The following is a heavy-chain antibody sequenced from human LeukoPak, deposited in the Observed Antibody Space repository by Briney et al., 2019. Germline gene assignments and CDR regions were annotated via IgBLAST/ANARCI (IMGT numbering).Heavy chain of an antibody. CDR1: GFSFSGHW. J-gene: IGHJ4*02. Sequence: GGSLRLSCTASGFSFSGHWMHWARQLPGKGLVWVSRISPTGSTTSYADPVKGRFTVSRDNAENTLYLQVNNLRAEDTAVYYCARGPNSNWSGLDFWGQGTLLTVSS. CDR2: ISPTGSTT. V-gene: IGHV3-74*01. CDR3: ARGPNSNWSGLDF. D-gene: IGHD6-6*01.